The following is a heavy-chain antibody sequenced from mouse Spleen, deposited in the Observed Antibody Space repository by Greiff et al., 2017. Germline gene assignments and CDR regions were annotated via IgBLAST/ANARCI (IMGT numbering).Heavy chain of an antibody. CDR2: IWTGGGT. CDR1: GFSLTSYA. V-gene: IGHV2-9-1*01. CDR3: ARNYYGYLYYYAMDY. Sequence: VKLMESGPGLVAPSQSLSITCTVSGFSLTSYAISGVRRQPGKGLEWLGVIWTGGGTNYNSALKSRLSTSKDNSKSQVFLKMNSLQTDDTARYYCARNYYGYLYYYAMDYWGQGTSVTVSS. J-gene: IGHJ4*01. D-gene: IGHD1-2*01.